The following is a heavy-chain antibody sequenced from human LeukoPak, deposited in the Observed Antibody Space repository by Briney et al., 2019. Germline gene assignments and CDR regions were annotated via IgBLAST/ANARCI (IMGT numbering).Heavy chain of an antibody. V-gene: IGHV3-30-3*02. CDR2: ISYDGSNK. CDR1: EFTFSSYA. CDR3: AKTAGYSSGWHDY. D-gene: IGHD6-19*01. J-gene: IGHJ4*02. Sequence: PGGSLRLSCAASEFTFSSYAMHWVRQAPGKGLEWVAVISYDGSNKYYADSVKGRFTISRDNSKNTLYLQMNSLRAEDTAVYYCAKTAGYSSGWHDYWGQGTLVTVSS.